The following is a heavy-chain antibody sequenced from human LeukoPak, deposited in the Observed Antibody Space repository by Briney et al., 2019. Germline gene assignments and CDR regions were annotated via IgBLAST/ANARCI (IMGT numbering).Heavy chain of an antibody. J-gene: IGHJ4*02. CDR2: VYSADST. CDR1: GFTVNSNY. V-gene: IGHV3-66*01. Sequence: GGSLRLSCAASGFTVNSNYMTWVRQAPGKGLEWASIVYSADSTFYADSVKGRFTISRDKSKNTLYLQMNSLRAEDTAMYYCARDRGGGYHAGIFYWGQGTLVTVSS. CDR3: ARDRGGGYHAGIFY. D-gene: IGHD5-12*01.